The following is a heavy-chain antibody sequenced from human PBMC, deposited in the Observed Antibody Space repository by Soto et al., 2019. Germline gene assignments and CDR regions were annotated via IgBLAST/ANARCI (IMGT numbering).Heavy chain of an antibody. CDR1: GYTFTSYG. CDR2: ISAYNGNT. CDR3: ARCDFWSGYYLPPPHYYYYYYMDV. J-gene: IGHJ6*03. V-gene: IGHV1-18*01. Sequence: GTSVKVSCKASGYTFTSYGISWVRQAPGQGLEWMGWISAYNGNTNYAQKLQGRVTMTTDTSTSTAYMELRSLRSDDTAVYYCARCDFWSGYYLPPPHYYYYYYMDVWGKGTTVTVSS. D-gene: IGHD3-3*01.